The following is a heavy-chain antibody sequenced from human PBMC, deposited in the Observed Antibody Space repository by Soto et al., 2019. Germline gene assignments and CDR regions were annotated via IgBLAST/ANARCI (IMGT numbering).Heavy chain of an antibody. J-gene: IGHJ4*02. CDR2: ISYDGSNK. CDR1: GFTFSSYA. CDR3: ARGLRYFDWLFTFDY. V-gene: IGHV3-30-3*01. D-gene: IGHD3-9*01. Sequence: GGSLRLSCAASGFTFSSYAMHWVRQAPGKGLEWVAVISYDGSNKYYADSVKGRFTISRDNSKNTLYLQMNSLRAEDTAVYYCARGLRYFDWLFTFDYWGQGTLVTVSS.